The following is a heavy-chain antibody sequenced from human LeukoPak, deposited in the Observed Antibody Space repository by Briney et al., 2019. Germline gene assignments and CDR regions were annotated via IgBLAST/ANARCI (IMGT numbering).Heavy chain of an antibody. CDR3: ATCCYFDY. CDR1: GFTFRNYG. V-gene: IGHV3-48*01. J-gene: IGHJ4*02. D-gene: IGHD3-10*02. Sequence: GGSLRLSCAASGFTFRNYGMTWVRQAPGKGLEWVSYISSSSTTIYYADSVKGRFTISRDNAKNSLYLQMNSLRAEDTAVYYCATCCYFDYWGQGTLVTVSS. CDR2: ISSSSTTI.